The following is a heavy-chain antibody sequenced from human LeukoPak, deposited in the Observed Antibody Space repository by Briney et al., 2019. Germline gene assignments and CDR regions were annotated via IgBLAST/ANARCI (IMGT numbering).Heavy chain of an antibody. CDR2: IGDSGGAT. D-gene: IGHD2-15*01. CDR1: GFTFSSYA. V-gene: IGHV3-23*01. J-gene: IGHJ4*02. Sequence: GGSLRLSCAASGFTFSSYAMSWVRQATGKGLEWVSAIGDSGGATNYADSVKGRFTISRDKSKNTLYLQMNSLRAEDTAVYYCAKRSCSGGSCNFDYWGQGTLVTVSS. CDR3: AKRSCSGGSCNFDY.